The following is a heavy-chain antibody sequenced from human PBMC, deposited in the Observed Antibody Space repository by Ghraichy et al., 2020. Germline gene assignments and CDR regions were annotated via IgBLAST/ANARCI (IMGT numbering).Heavy chain of an antibody. D-gene: IGHD6-13*01. Sequence: GGSLRLSCAASGFTFSSYAMNWVRQAPGKGLEWVSAIGGSGGSTYYADSVKGRFTISRDNSKNTLYLQMNSLRAEDTAVYYCARRAAEDYFDYWGQGTLVTVSS. CDR2: IGGSGGST. CDR1: GFTFSSYA. J-gene: IGHJ4*02. V-gene: IGHV3-23*01. CDR3: ARRAAEDYFDY.